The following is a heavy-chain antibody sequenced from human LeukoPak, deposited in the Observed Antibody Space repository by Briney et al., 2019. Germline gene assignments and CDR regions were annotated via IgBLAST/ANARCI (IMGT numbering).Heavy chain of an antibody. CDR3: ARHPDTLIDALGI. CDR1: GDSISDYY. Sequence: SETLSLTCTVSGDSISDYYWVWIRQPPGKGLEWIGYIYFTGNAYYNPSLKSRVTFSLDTSKNQFSLKLTSVTAADTAVYYCARHPDTLIDALGIWGQGTMVTVSS. J-gene: IGHJ3*02. V-gene: IGHV4-59*08. D-gene: IGHD2-15*01. CDR2: IYFTGNA.